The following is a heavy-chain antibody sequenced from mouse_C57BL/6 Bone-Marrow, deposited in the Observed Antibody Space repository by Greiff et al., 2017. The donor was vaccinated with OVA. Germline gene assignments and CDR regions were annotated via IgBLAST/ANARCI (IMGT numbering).Heavy chain of an antibody. Sequence: EVQLQQSGPELVKPGASVKISCKASGYTFTDYNMNWVKQSNGQSLEWIGVINPNNGTTSYNQKFKGKATLTVDQSSSTAYMQLNSLTSEDSAVYFCGRPRLVCDYSWFAYWGQGTLVTVCA. J-gene: IGHJ3*01. V-gene: IGHV1-39*01. CDR2: INPNNGTT. D-gene: IGHD2-4*01. CDR3: GRPRLVCDYSWFAY. CDR1: GYTFTDYN.